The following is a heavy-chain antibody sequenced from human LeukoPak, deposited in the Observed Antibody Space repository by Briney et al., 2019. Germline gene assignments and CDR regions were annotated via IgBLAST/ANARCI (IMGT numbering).Heavy chain of an antibody. D-gene: IGHD3-22*01. CDR1: GYSISSGYY. CDR2: IYHSGST. Sequence: SQTLSLTCTVSGYSISSGYYWGWIRQPPGKGLEWIGSIYHSGSTYYNPSLKSRVTISVDTSKNQFSLKLSSVTAADTAVYYCARPKIGWDVWGQGTTVTVSS. J-gene: IGHJ6*02. CDR3: ARPKIGWDV. V-gene: IGHV4-38-2*02.